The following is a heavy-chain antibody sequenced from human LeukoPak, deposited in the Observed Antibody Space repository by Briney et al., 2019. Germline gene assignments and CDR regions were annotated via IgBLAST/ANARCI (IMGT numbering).Heavy chain of an antibody. CDR2: INSDGSST. D-gene: IGHD2-21*02. V-gene: IGHV3-74*01. Sequence: PGGSLRLSCAASGFTFSSYGMHWVRQAPGKGLVWVSRINSDGSSTSYADSVKGRFTISRDNAGNSLYLQMNSLRGEDTAVYYCTTSLPHVVDVTTSDGGNWGQGTLVTVSS. CDR1: GFTFSSYG. J-gene: IGHJ4*02. CDR3: TTSLPHVVDVTTSDGGN.